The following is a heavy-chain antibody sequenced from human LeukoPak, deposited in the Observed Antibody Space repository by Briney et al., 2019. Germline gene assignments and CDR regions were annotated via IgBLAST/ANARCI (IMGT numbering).Heavy chain of an antibody. D-gene: IGHD3-22*01. V-gene: IGHV3-23*01. CDR3: AKERDYGSSGYYYEGQEFDY. CDR2: ISGSGGST. J-gene: IGHJ4*02. Sequence: PGGSLRLSCAASGFIFSNYAMSWVCQAPGKGLEWVSAISGSGGSTYYADSVKGRFTISRDNSKNTLYLQMNSLRAEDTAVYYCAKERDYGSSGYYYEGQEFDYWGQGTLVTVSS. CDR1: GFIFSNYA.